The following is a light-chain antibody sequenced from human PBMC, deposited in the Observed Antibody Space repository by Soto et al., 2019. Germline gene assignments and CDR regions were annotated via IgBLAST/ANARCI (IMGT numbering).Light chain of an antibody. Sequence: DIHMTQSPSTLSASIGDRITITCRASQSVSYWLAWYQQKPGKAPNLLISKASTLESGVPSRFSGSGSGTEFTLTISGLQPDDFATYYCQHYDTFPWTFGQGTKVEIK. CDR1: QSVSYW. CDR2: KAS. J-gene: IGKJ1*01. CDR3: QHYDTFPWT. V-gene: IGKV1-5*03.